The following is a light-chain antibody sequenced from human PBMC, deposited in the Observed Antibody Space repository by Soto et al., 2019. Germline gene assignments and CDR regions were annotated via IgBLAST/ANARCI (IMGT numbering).Light chain of an antibody. Sequence: DIQMTQSPSSLSASVGDRVTITCRASQSISNHLNWYQQKPGKAPKLLIYAASNLQSGVPPRFSGSGSGKDFTLTIAALQPDDFATYYCHQSFSSPRTFGQGTKVDIK. V-gene: IGKV1-39*01. J-gene: IGKJ1*01. CDR2: AAS. CDR3: HQSFSSPRT. CDR1: QSISNH.